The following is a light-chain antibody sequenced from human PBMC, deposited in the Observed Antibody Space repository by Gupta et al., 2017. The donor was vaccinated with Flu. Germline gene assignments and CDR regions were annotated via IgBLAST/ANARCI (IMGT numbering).Light chain of an antibody. CDR2: GAS. Sequence: EIVMTQSPATLSVSPGERATLSCRASQSVSSNLAWYQQKPGQAPRLLIYGASTRATGIPARFSGRGYGTEFTLTISSLQAEDFAVYSGKQEKNWPPWTLGQGTKVEIK. J-gene: IGKJ1*01. CDR1: QSVSSN. V-gene: IGKV3-15*01. CDR3: KQEKNWPPWT.